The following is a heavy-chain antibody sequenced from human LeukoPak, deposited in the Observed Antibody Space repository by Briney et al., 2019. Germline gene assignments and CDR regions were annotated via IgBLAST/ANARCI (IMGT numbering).Heavy chain of an antibody. CDR2: IYHSGTT. D-gene: IGHD6-13*01. Sequence: SETLSLTCTVSGYSTSSGYFWGWIRQPPGKGLEWIGSIYHSGTTYYNPSLKSRVTISVDTSKNQFSLKLTSVTAADTAVYYCARGYSSSWYFNWFEPWGQGTLVTVSS. J-gene: IGHJ5*02. V-gene: IGHV4-38-2*02. CDR1: GYSTSSGYF. CDR3: ARGYSSSWYFNWFEP.